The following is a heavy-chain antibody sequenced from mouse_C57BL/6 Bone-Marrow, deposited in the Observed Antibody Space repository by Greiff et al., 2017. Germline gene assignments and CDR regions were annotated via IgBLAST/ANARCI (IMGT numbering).Heavy chain of an antibody. CDR3: ARGESSWFAY. CDR1: GYTFTSYW. CDR2: IDPSDSYT. Sequence: VQLQQPGAELVRPGSSVKLSCKASGYTFTSYWMHWVKQRPGQGLEWIGVIDPSDSYTNYNQKFKGKATLTVDPSSSTAYRQLSSLTAEDSAFDYGARGESSWFAYWGQGTLVTVSA. J-gene: IGHJ3*01. V-gene: IGHV1-59*01.